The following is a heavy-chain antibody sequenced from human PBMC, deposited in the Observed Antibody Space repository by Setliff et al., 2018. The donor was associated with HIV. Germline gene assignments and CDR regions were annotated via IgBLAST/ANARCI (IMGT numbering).Heavy chain of an antibody. J-gene: IGHJ3*02. Sequence: ASVKVSCKASGYTFTHYAISWVLQAPGQGLEYLGWISAYNGNTNYAQKVQGRITMTTDASTSTVDMELRSLTSDDTAVYYCARLASGGWPLEVFDIWGQGTMVTV. CDR1: GYTFTHYA. CDR3: ARLASGGWPLEVFDI. CDR2: ISAYNGNT. V-gene: IGHV1-18*01. D-gene: IGHD2-15*01.